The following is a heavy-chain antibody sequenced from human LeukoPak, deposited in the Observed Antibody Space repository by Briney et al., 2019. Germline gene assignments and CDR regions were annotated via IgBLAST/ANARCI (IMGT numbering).Heavy chain of an antibody. V-gene: IGHV5-51*01. D-gene: IGHD4-17*01. J-gene: IGHJ5*02. CDR2: INPGDSDT. Sequence: GESLKISCQASGYSFPIYWIAWVRQMDGKGLEWMGIINPGDSDTRCSPSFQGQVTVSADNSIRTVYLQWTSLKASDTAMYYCATLGPYEYDDYIGQCSNWFVPWGQGTLVTVSS. CDR1: GYSFPIYW. CDR3: ATLGPYEYDDYIGQCSNWFVP.